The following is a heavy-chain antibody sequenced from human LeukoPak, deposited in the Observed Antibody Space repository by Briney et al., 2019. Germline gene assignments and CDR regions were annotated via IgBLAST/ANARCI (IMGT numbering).Heavy chain of an antibody. CDR3: ARGGLNDYGDPNWFDP. J-gene: IGHJ5*02. CDR2: IIPIFGTA. V-gene: IGHV1-69*13. D-gene: IGHD4-17*01. CDR1: GGTFSSYA. Sequence: ASVKVSCKASGGTFSSYAISWVRQAPGQGLEWMGGIIPIFGTANYAQKFQGRVTITADESTSTAYMELSSLRSEDTAVYYCARGGLNDYGDPNWFDPWGQGTLVTVSS.